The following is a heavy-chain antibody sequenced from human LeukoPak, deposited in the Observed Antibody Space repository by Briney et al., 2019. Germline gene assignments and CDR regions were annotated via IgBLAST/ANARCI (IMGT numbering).Heavy chain of an antibody. D-gene: IGHD5-12*01. J-gene: IGHJ6*03. V-gene: IGHV5-51*01. CDR1: GYSFTSYW. Sequence: GESLKISCKGSGYSFTSYWIGWVRQMPGKGLEWMGIIYPGDSDTRYSPSFQGQVTISADKSISTAYLQWSSLKASDTAMYYCARVGYSGYDFFSAAYYYYYMDVWGKGTTVTVSS. CDR3: ARVGYSGYDFFSAAYYYYYMDV. CDR2: IYPGDSDT.